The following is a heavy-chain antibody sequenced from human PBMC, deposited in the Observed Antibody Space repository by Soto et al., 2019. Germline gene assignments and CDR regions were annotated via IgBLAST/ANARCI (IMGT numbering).Heavy chain of an antibody. V-gene: IGHV3-30-3*01. D-gene: IGHD1-26*01. CDR1: GFTFSSST. J-gene: IGHJ4*02. Sequence: GGSLRLSCAASGFTFSSSTMHWVRQAPGKGLEWVAVISSDGSNKYYPDSVKGRFTISRDNSKNTLYLQMNSLRAEDTAVYYCARDKIVGVPDYFDDWGQGTLVTVSS. CDR3: ARDKIVGVPDYFDD. CDR2: ISSDGSNK.